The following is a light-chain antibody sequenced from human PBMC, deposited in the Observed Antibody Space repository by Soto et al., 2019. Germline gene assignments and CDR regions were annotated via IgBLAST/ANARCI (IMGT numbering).Light chain of an antibody. CDR3: QHYGSSPT. V-gene: IGKV3-20*01. J-gene: IGKJ4*01. CDR2: GAA. CDR1: QSVRSSH. Sequence: EVVLTQSPGTLSLSPGERVTLSCRASQSVRSSHLAWYQQKPGQAPRPLIYGAASRATGIPDRFSGSGSGTDFTLTISRLEPEDFAVYYCQHYGSSPTFGGGTKVEIK.